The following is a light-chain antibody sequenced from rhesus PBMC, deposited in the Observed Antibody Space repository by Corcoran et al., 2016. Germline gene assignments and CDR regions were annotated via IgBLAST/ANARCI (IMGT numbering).Light chain of an antibody. CDR3: QQYDDLPRT. Sequence: DIQMTQSPSSLSASVGDKVTINCHASQGISSWLAWYQQKPGKAPKPLFYHASSLQSGVPSRFSGRGSGTAYTLPISSLQPEDFATYFCQQYDDLPRTFGQGTKVEIK. CDR1: QGISSW. J-gene: IGKJ1*01. V-gene: IGKV1-19*01. CDR2: HAS.